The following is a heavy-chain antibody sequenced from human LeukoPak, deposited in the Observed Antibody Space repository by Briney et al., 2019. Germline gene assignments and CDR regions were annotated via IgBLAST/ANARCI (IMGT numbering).Heavy chain of an antibody. V-gene: IGHV4-59*01. D-gene: IGHD2-2*01. CDR2: IYYSGST. Sequence: SETLSLTCTVSGGPISSYYWSWIRQPPGKGLEWIGYIYYSGSTNYNPSLKSRVTISVDTSKNQFSLKLSSVTAADTAVYYCARGIVVVPAAGALYYYYYYYMDVWGKGTTVTVSS. CDR1: GGPISSYY. J-gene: IGHJ6*03. CDR3: ARGIVVVPAAGALYYYYYYYMDV.